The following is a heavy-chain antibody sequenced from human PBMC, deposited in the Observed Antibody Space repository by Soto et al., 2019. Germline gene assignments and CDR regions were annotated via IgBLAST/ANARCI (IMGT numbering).Heavy chain of an antibody. D-gene: IGHD1-26*01. CDR2: VNTDETTT. J-gene: IGHJ4*02. CDR3: ARGAKGNYYQDS. Sequence: EVQLVESGGDLVQPGGSLRLSCAASGFTFSRDWMHWVRQAPGKGLEWVSRVNTDETTTNYADSVRGRFAISIDNAKNTFYLQMNSLSVEDTAIYFCARGAKGNYYQDSWGQGTLVTVSP. CDR1: GFTFSRDW. V-gene: IGHV3-74*01.